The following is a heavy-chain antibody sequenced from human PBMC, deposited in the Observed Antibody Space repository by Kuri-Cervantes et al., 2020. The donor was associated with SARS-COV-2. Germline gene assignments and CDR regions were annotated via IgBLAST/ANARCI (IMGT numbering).Heavy chain of an antibody. CDR2: TSYNGKEN. CDR1: GFTSSSNA. D-gene: IGHD6-13*01. J-gene: IGHJ4*02. V-gene: IGHV3-30*18. CDR3: AKTSKSASSWFGHFDY. Sequence: GESLKISCAASGFTSSSNAMTWVRQAPGKGLEWVAATSYNGKENYYGDSVKGRFTISRDNSENTLYLEMDSLRTDDTAVYFCAKTSKSASSWFGHFDYWGQGSLVTVSS.